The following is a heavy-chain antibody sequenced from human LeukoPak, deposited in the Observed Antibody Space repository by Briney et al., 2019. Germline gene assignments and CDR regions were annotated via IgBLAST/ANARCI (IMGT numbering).Heavy chain of an antibody. J-gene: IGHJ3*02. D-gene: IGHD2-15*01. CDR3: ARDCSGGSCYGAFDI. Sequence: SQTLSLTCTVSGASIRSGDYYWRWNRQPPGKGLEWIGYIYDSGSTCYNPSLKSRITISVDTSENRFSLKLSSVTATDTAVYYCARDCSGGSCYGAFDIWGQGTMVTVSS. CDR1: GASIRSGDYY. CDR2: IYDSGST. V-gene: IGHV4-30-4*01.